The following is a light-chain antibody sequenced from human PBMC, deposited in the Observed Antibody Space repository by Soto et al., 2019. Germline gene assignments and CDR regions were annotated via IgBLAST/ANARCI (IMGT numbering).Light chain of an antibody. Sequence: DIQLTQSPSFLSASVGDRVTITCRASQGIRDFLAWYQLKPGKAPELLIYAASTLQTGVPTRFSGIASGTEFTLIISNLQPADFATYYCQQFNVYPLTFGGGTKVEIK. CDR1: QGIRDF. J-gene: IGKJ4*01. CDR3: QQFNVYPLT. CDR2: AAS. V-gene: IGKV1-9*01.